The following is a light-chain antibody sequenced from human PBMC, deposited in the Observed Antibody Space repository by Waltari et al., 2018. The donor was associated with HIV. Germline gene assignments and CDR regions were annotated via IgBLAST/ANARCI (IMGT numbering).Light chain of an antibody. CDR1: QSVSSN. J-gene: IGKJ1*01. V-gene: IGKV3-15*01. Sequence: EIVMTQSPATLSVSPGERATLSCRASQSVSSNLAWYQQQPGQAPRLLIYGASTSATGIPARFICSVSGTEFTLTISSLQSEDFAVYYCQQYNNWPYGTFGQGTKVEIK. CDR3: QQYNNWPYGT. CDR2: GAS.